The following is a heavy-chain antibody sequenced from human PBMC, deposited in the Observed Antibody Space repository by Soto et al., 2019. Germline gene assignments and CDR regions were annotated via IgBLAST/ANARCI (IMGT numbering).Heavy chain of an antibody. CDR2: IWYDGSNK. J-gene: IGHJ3*02. Sequence: QVQLVESGGGVVQPGRSLRLSCAASGFTFSSYGMHWVRQAPGKGLEWVAVIWYDGSNKYYADSVKGRFTISRDNSKNTLYLQMNSLRAEDTAVYYCARDRGGQKAFDIWGQGTMVTVSS. CDR1: GFTFSSYG. V-gene: IGHV3-33*01. D-gene: IGHD3-10*01. CDR3: ARDRGGQKAFDI.